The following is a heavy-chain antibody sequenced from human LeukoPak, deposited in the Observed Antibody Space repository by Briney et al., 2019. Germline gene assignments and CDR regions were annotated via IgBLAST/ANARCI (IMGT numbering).Heavy chain of an antibody. D-gene: IGHD3-10*01. J-gene: IGHJ4*02. Sequence: SETLSLTCTVSGGSISSGDYYWGWIRQPPGKCLEWIGYIYYSGSTYYNPSLKSRVTISPDTSKNQFSLKLSSVTAADTAVYYCASLYGSGSYYPADYWGQGTLVTVSS. CDR2: IYYSGST. CDR1: GGSISSGDYY. CDR3: ASLYGSGSYYPADY. V-gene: IGHV4-30-4*01.